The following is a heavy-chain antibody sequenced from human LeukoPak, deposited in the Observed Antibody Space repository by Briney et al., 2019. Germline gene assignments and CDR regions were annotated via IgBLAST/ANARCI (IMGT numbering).Heavy chain of an antibody. V-gene: IGHV4-61*02. CDR3: ARVLIAAAGTRWRGYFDY. D-gene: IGHD6-13*01. CDR1: GGSISSGSYY. CDR2: ICTSGST. Sequence: SETLSLTCTVSGGSISSGSYYWSWIRQPAGKGLEWIGRICTSGSTNYNPSLKSRVTISVDTSKNQFSLKLSSVTAADTAVYYCARVLIAAAGTRWRGYFDYWGQGTLVTVSS. J-gene: IGHJ4*02.